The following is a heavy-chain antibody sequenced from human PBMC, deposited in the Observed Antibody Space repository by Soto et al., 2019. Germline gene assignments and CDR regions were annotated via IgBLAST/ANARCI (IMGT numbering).Heavy chain of an antibody. J-gene: IGHJ6*02. CDR1: GYSFTNYW. D-gene: IGHD2-15*01. Sequence: GESLKISCKGSGYSFTNYWIGWVRQMPGKGLEWMGIIYPGDSDTRYSPSFQGQVTISADKSISTAYLQWGSLKASDTAMYYCDRNVSHSRSYYYGMDLWGQGTTVTVSS. CDR2: IYPGDSDT. V-gene: IGHV5-51*01. CDR3: DRNVSHSRSYYYGMDL.